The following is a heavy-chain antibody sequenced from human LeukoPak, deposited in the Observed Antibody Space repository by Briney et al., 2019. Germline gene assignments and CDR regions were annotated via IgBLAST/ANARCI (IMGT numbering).Heavy chain of an antibody. CDR3: ASVLEGAGAFDI. CDR2: INPNSGGT. J-gene: IGHJ3*02. V-gene: IGHV1-2*02. D-gene: IGHD3-3*01. CDR1: GYTFTGYY. Sequence: ASVKVSCKAFGYTFTGYYMHWVRQAPGQGLEWMGWINPNSGGTNYAQKFQGRVTMTRDTSISTAYMELSRLRSDDTAVYYCASVLEGAGAFDIWGQGTMVTVSS.